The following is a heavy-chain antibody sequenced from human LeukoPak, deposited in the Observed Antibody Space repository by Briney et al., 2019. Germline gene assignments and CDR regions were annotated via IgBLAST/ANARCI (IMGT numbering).Heavy chain of an antibody. CDR3: AGLPTRYSGYEKEVDI. CDR2: ISSSSSYI. D-gene: IGHD5-12*01. J-gene: IGHJ3*02. V-gene: IGHV3-21*01. CDR1: GFTFSSYS. Sequence: GGSLRLSCAASGFTFSSYSMNWVRQAPGKGLEWVSSISSSSSYIYYADSVKGRFTTSRDNAKNSLYLQMNSLRAEDTAVYYCAGLPTRYSGYEKEVDIWGQGTMVTVSS.